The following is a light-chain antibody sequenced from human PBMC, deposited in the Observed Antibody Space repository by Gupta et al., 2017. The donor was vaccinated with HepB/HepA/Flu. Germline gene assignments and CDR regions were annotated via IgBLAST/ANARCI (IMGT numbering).Light chain of an antibody. CDR2: AAS. CDR1: QGISTS. J-gene: IGKJ4*01. V-gene: IGKV1-16*02. CDR3: QQDDSYPFT. Sequence: DIQMTQSPSSLSASVGDRVTITCRASQGISTSLAWFQQKPGRAPKSLIYAASSLRTGVPSKFSGSGSGTEFTLTISSLQPADFATYYCQQDDSYPFTFGGGTKVEI.